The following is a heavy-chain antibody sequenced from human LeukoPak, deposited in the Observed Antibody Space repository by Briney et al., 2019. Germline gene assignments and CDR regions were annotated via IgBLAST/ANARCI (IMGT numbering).Heavy chain of an antibody. V-gene: IGHV4-61*02. J-gene: IGHJ6*03. Sequence: PSETLSLTCTVSGGSISSGSYYWSWIRQPAGKGLEWIGRVYTSGSTKYNPSLKSRVTISVDTSKNQFSLKLSSVTAADTAVYYCARVGANFDYRGDYYYYMDVWGKGTTVTVSS. CDR1: GGSISSGSYY. D-gene: IGHD4-11*01. CDR3: ARVGANFDYRGDYYYYMDV. CDR2: VYTSGST.